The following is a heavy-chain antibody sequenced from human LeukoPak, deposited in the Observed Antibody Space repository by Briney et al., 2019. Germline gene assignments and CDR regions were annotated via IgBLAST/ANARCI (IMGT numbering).Heavy chain of an antibody. CDR1: GFTFSTYA. CDR2: ISWNSGSI. D-gene: IGHD3-10*01. Sequence: GGSLRLACVASGFTFSTYAMHWVRQAPGKGLEWVSGISWNSGSIDYADSVKGRFAISRDNAKNSVFLQMNSLRPEDTALYYCTKVPSGGPPDFWGQGTLVIVSS. V-gene: IGHV3-9*01. J-gene: IGHJ4*02. CDR3: TKVPSGGPPDF.